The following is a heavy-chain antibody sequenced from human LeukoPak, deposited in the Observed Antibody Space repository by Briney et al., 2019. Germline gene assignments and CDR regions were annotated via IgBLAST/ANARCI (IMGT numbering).Heavy chain of an antibody. CDR2: ISSSSSTI. Sequence: GSLRLSCAASGFTFSSYSMNWVRQAPGKGLEWVSYISSSSSTIYYADSVKGRFTISRDNAKNSLYLQMYSLRAEDTAVYYCARVDSWDDLWFGEFRSTPKRYYYGMDVWGQGTTVTVSS. CDR3: ARVDSWDDLWFGEFRSTPKRYYYGMDV. J-gene: IGHJ6*02. V-gene: IGHV3-48*01. D-gene: IGHD3-10*01. CDR1: GFTFSSYS.